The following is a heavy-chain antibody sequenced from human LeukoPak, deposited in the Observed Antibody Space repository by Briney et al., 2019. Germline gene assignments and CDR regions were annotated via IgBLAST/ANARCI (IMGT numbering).Heavy chain of an antibody. D-gene: IGHD5/OR15-5a*01. J-gene: IGHJ4*02. CDR1: GGSISSSSYC. CDR3: ARLVLRSGVLFDY. Sequence: SETLSLTCTVSGGSISSSSYCWGWIRQPPGKGLEWIGSIYYSGSAYYNPSLKSRVTISVDTSKNQFSLKLSSVTAADTAVYYCARLVLRSGVLFDYWGQGTLVTVSS. V-gene: IGHV4-39*01. CDR2: IYYSGSA.